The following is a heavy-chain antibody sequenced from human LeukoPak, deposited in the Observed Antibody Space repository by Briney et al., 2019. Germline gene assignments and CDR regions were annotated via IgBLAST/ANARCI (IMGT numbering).Heavy chain of an antibody. D-gene: IGHD6-13*01. J-gene: IGHJ4*02. CDR2: IKQDGSEK. CDR1: GFTCSSYW. CDR3: AKGIAAATTFDY. V-gene: IGHV3-7*03. Sequence: GGSLRLSCAASGFTCSSYWMSWVRQAPGKGLEWVANIKQDGSEKYYVDSVKGRFTISRDNAKNSLYLQMNSLRAEDAAVYYCAKGIAAATTFDYWGQGTLVTVSS.